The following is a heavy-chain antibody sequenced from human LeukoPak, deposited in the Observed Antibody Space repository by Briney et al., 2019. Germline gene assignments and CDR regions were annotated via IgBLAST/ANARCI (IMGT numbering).Heavy chain of an antibody. Sequence: GGSLRLSCAASGFTFSDYYMSWIRQAPGKGLEWEAAISYDGSNKKYADSVKGRFTISRDNSKNTLYLQMNSLRAEDTAVYYCAELGITMIGGVWGKGTTVTISS. V-gene: IGHV3-30*18. CDR2: ISYDGSNK. CDR3: AELGITMIGGV. J-gene: IGHJ6*04. D-gene: IGHD3-10*02. CDR1: GFTFSDYY.